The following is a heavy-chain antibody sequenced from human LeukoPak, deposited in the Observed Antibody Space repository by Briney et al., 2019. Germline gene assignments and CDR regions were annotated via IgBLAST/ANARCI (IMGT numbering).Heavy chain of an antibody. CDR1: GFTFSDYY. J-gene: IGHJ5*02. CDR3: VRRMTAVTANWFDP. CDR2: ISGSGSTI. V-gene: IGHV3-11*01. D-gene: IGHD4-17*01. Sequence: GGSLRLSCVASGFTFSDYYMSWIRQAPGKGLEWLSYISGSGSTIYYADSVKGRFTFSRDNAKNSLYLQMNSLRAEDTAVYYCVRRMTAVTANWFDPWGQGTLVTVSS.